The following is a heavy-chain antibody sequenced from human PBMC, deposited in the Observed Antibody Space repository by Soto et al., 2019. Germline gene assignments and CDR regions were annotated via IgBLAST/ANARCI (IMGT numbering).Heavy chain of an antibody. Sequence: SETLSLTCTVSGGSISSYYWSWIRQPPGKGLEWIGYIYYSGSTNYNPSLKSRVTISVDTSKNQFSLKLSSVTAADTAVYCCASGYCTNGVCYYFDYWGQGTLVTVSS. D-gene: IGHD2-8*01. V-gene: IGHV4-59*01. CDR3: ASGYCTNGVCYYFDY. J-gene: IGHJ4*02. CDR1: GGSISSYY. CDR2: IYYSGST.